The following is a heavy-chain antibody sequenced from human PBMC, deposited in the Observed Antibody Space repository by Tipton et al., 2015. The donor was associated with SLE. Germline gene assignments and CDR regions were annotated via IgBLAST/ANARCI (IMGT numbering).Heavy chain of an antibody. CDR2: IYHSGST. V-gene: IGHV4-38-2*01. CDR1: GYSISSDYY. D-gene: IGHD3-16*02. CDR3: ARGALGNEYIWGSYRYSFDI. J-gene: IGHJ3*02. Sequence: TLSLTCAVSGYSISSDYYWGWIRQPPGKGPEWIGSIYHSGSTYYNPSLKSRVTITVDTSKKQFSLKLSSVTAADPAVYYCARGALGNEYIWGSYRYSFDIWGQGTMVTVSS.